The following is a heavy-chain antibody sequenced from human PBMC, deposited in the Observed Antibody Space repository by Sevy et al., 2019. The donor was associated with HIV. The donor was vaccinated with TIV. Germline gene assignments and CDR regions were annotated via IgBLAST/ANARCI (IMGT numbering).Heavy chain of an antibody. V-gene: IGHV1-69*13. J-gene: IGHJ4*02. D-gene: IGHD6-19*01. CDR1: GGTFSSYG. CDR3: ARGGGNGWYYFDY. Sequence: ASVKVSCKASGGTFSSYGISWVRHAPGQGLEWMGGIIPILGTVNYAQKFQGRVTITADESTKTAYMELSSLRSEDTAVYYCARGGGNGWYYFDYWGQKTLVTVSS. CDR2: IIPILGTV.